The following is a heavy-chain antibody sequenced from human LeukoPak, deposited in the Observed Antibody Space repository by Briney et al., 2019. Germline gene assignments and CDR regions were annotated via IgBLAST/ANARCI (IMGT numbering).Heavy chain of an antibody. Sequence: SVKVSCKASGGTFSSYAISWVRQAPGQGLEWMGMIIPIFGIANYAQKFQGRVTITADKSTSTAYMELSSLRSEDTAVYYCARDRTYYYDRVSPEDAFDIWGQGTMVTVSS. V-gene: IGHV1-69*04. CDR3: ARDRTYYYDRVSPEDAFDI. CDR2: IIPIFGIA. CDR1: GGTFSSYA. J-gene: IGHJ3*02. D-gene: IGHD3-22*01.